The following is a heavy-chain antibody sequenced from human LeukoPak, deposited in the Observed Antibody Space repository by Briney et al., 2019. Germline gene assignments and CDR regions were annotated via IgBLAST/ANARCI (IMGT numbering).Heavy chain of an antibody. CDR1: GFTFSTYW. Sequence: GGSLRLSCAASGFTFSTYWMTWVRQAPGKGLEWVAHIKPDGNEKYYVDSVEGRFTVSRDNAKNSLYLRMHSLRVEDTAVYYCARVFLLVGSGSFDCWGQGTLVTVSS. J-gene: IGHJ4*02. CDR2: IKPDGNEK. CDR3: ARVFLLVGSGSFDC. D-gene: IGHD3-22*01. V-gene: IGHV3-7*01.